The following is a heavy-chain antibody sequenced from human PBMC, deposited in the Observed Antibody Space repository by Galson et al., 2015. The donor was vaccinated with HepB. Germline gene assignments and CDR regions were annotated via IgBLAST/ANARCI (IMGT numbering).Heavy chain of an antibody. V-gene: IGHV3-23*01. CDR1: GFSFTRYA. D-gene: IGHD2-15*01. J-gene: IGHJ4*02. CDR2: LTSSGGNS. CDR3: AKDGIMVANNPYHFHY. Sequence: SLRLSCAASGFSFTRYAMTWVRQAPGKGLEWVSSLTSSGGNSYYTDSVKGRFTVSRDNSKNTLLLRLNSLRAEDTAMYFCAKDGIMVANNPYHFHYWGQGTLVTVSS.